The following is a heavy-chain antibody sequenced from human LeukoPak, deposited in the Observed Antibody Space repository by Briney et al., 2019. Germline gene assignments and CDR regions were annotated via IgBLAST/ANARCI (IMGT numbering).Heavy chain of an antibody. Sequence: SETLSLTCTVSGGSISSYYWSWIRQPAGKGLEWIGRIYTSGSTNYNPSLKSRVTMSVDTSKNQFSLKLSSVTAADTAVYYCARGRDGYNLIGYYYYYMDVWGKGTTVTISS. CDR1: GGSISSYY. CDR3: ARGRDGYNLIGYYYYYMDV. V-gene: IGHV4-4*07. J-gene: IGHJ6*03. D-gene: IGHD5-24*01. CDR2: IYTSGST.